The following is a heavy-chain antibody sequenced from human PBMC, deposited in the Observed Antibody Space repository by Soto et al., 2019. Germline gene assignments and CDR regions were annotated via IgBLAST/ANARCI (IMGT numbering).Heavy chain of an antibody. CDR3: ARERRHYHYYYGMDV. Sequence: PSETLSLTCAVYGGSFSGYYWSWIRQPPGKGLEWIGEINHSGSTNYNPSLKSRVTISVDTSKNQFSLKLSSVTAADTAVYYCARERRHYHYYYGMDVWGQGTTVTVSS. CDR2: INHSGST. J-gene: IGHJ6*02. CDR1: GGSFSGYY. V-gene: IGHV4-34*01.